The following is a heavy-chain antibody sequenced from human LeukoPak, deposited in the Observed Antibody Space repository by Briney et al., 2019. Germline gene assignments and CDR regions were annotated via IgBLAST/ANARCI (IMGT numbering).Heavy chain of an antibody. CDR2: ISGSGAST. D-gene: IGHD4-17*01. V-gene: IGHV3-23*01. Sequence: PGGSLRLSCAASGFTFSSYDMSWVRQAPGKGLEWLSAISGSGASTYYGDSVKGRLAISRDNSRDTLYLQMDSLRAEDTAVYYCAKRPTTVTTFGRDYWGQGTLVTVS. CDR1: GFTFSSYD. J-gene: IGHJ4*02. CDR3: AKRPTTVTTFGRDY.